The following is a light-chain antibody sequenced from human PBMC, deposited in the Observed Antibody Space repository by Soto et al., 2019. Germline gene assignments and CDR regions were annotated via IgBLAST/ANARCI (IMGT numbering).Light chain of an antibody. J-gene: IGLJ2*01. CDR3: SSYTGTTVI. Sequence: QSALTRPPSASGSPGQSVTISCTGTLSDVGGQNSVSWYRQDPGKAPQLIVYDVTQRPSGVPDRFSGSRSGSTASLTVSGLQAEDEANYYCSSYTGTTVIFGGGTQLTV. CDR1: LSDVGGQNS. V-gene: IGLV2-8*01. CDR2: DVT.